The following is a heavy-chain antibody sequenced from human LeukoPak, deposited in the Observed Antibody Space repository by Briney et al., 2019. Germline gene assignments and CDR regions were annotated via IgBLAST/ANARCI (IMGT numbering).Heavy chain of an antibody. Sequence: SVKVTCKASGGTFSSYAISWVRQAPGQGLEWMGRIIPILGIANYAQKFQGRVTITAGKSTSTAYMELSSLRSEDTAVYYCARVTVTTFPRDYYYYYGMDVWGQGTTVTVSS. V-gene: IGHV1-69*04. CDR3: ARVTVTTFPRDYYYYYGMDV. CDR1: GGTFSSYA. CDR2: IIPILGIA. D-gene: IGHD4-11*01. J-gene: IGHJ6*02.